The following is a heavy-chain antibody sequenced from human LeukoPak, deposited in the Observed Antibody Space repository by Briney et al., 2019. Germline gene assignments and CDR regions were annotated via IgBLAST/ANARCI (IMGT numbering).Heavy chain of an antibody. CDR1: GFTFSSYA. J-gene: IGHJ6*02. CDR3: ARDLYPEYSGSYYYYYGMDV. Sequence: GGSLRLSCAASGFTFSSYAMHWVRQAPGKGLEWVAVISYDRSNKYYADSVKGRFTISRDNSKNTLYLQMNSLRAEDTAVYYCARDLYPEYSGSYYYYYGMDVWGQGTTVTVSS. V-gene: IGHV3-30-3*01. D-gene: IGHD1-26*01. CDR2: ISYDRSNK.